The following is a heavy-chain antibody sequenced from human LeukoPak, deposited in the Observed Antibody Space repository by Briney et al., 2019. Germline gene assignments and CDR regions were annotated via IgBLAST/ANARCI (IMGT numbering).Heavy chain of an antibody. CDR2: IVVASGNT. CDR1: GFTFTNSA. Sequence: SVKVSCKASGFTFTNSAMQWVRQARGQRLEWIGWIVVASGNTKYAQKFQERVTITRDMSTSTAYMELSSLRPEDTAIYYCAKVMAYGGNQAIDYWGQGTLVTVSS. V-gene: IGHV1-58*02. J-gene: IGHJ4*02. D-gene: IGHD4-23*01. CDR3: AKVMAYGGNQAIDY.